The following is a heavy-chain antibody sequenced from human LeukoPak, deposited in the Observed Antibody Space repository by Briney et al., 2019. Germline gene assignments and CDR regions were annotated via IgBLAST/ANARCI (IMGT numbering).Heavy chain of an antibody. CDR1: GFTFSSYA. V-gene: IGHV3-30*04. CDR2: ISYDGSNK. D-gene: IGHD2-15*01. J-gene: IGHJ5*02. Sequence: GRSLRLSCAASGFTFSSYAMHWVRQAPGKGLEWGAVISYDGSNKYYVDSVKCLFTISRDNSKNTLYLQMNSLRAEDTAVYYCARDLLGYCSGGSCYEVDPWGQGTLVTVSS. CDR3: ARDLLGYCSGGSCYEVDP.